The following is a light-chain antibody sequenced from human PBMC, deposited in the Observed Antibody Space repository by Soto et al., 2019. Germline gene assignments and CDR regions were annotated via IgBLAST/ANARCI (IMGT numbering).Light chain of an antibody. V-gene: IGKV3-11*01. CDR2: DAS. CDR1: QSVSTY. Sequence: EIVLTQSPATLSMSPGERATLSCRASQSVSTYLAWYQQKPGQAPRLLIFDASNRASGIPSRFSGSGSGTKLTLTISRLEPEDFAVYFCQQRSHWPPLTFGGGTKVEIK. J-gene: IGKJ4*01. CDR3: QQRSHWPPLT.